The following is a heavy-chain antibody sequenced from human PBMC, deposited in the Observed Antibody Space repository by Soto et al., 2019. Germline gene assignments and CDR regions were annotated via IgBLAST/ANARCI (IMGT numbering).Heavy chain of an antibody. J-gene: IGHJ3*02. Sequence: QVQLVQSGAEEKKPGASVKVSCKASGYTFTSSAMHWVRPAPGQRLEWMGWITDGNGTTKYSQKFQGRVTITRDTCARTAYMDQGSLRSEDAAVYYCARADYLWGSYRYISAFDIWGQGTMVTGS. D-gene: IGHD3-16*02. CDR1: GYTFTSSA. V-gene: IGHV1-3*05. CDR3: ARADYLWGSYRYISAFDI. CDR2: ITDGNGTT.